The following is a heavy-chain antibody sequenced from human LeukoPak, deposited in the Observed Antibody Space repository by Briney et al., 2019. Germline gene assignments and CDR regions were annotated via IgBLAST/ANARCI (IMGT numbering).Heavy chain of an antibody. CDR3: ARGTTYYYYYYMDV. V-gene: IGHV3-20*04. Sequence: GGSLRLSCAASGFTFSSYSMNWVRQAPGKGLEWVSGINWNGGSTGYADSVKSRFTISRDNAKNSLYLQMNSLRAEDTALYYCARGTTYYYYYYMDVWGKGTTVTVSS. D-gene: IGHD1-1*01. CDR1: GFTFSSYS. CDR2: INWNGGST. J-gene: IGHJ6*03.